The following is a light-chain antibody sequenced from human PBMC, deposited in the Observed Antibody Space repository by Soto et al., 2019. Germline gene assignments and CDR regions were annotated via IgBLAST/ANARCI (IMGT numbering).Light chain of an antibody. J-gene: IGKJ4*01. CDR3: QQLNNYPSPP. CDR1: QGISSA. CDR2: DAS. Sequence: AIQLTQSPSSLSASVGGRVTITCRSSQGISSALAWYQQKPGKAPKLLIYDASSLESGVPSRFSGSGSGTDFTLTISSLQPEDFATYYCQQLNNYPSPPFGGGTKVEIK. V-gene: IGKV1D-13*01.